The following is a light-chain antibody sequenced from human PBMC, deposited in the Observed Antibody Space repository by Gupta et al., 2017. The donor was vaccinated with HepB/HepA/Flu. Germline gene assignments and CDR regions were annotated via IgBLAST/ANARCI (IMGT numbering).Light chain of an antibody. CDR1: SEYSTYA. Sequence: QLVLTQSPSASASLGASVKITCTLSSEYSTYAIAWHQQQPEKGPRSLMTLKSDGSHNKGDEIPDRFYGSSSGAARYLTIYSLQSEDDGYYYCPTWGTGFRVFGGGTKLTVL. CDR2: LKSDGSH. J-gene: IGLJ3*02. V-gene: IGLV4-69*01. CDR3: PTWGTGFRV.